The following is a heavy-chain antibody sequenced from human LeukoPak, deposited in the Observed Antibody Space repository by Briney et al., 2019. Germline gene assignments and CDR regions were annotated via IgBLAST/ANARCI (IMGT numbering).Heavy chain of an antibody. CDR2: IYYSGST. Sequence: PSETLSLTCTVSGGSISSSSYYWGWIRQPPGKGLEWIGSIYYSGSTYYNPSLKSRVTISVDTSKNQFSLKLSSVTAADTAVYYCARHVGRRIIGKYYYGMDVWGQGTTVTVSS. CDR1: GGSISSSSYY. V-gene: IGHV4-39*01. D-gene: IGHD2/OR15-2a*01. CDR3: ARHVGRRIIGKYYYGMDV. J-gene: IGHJ6*02.